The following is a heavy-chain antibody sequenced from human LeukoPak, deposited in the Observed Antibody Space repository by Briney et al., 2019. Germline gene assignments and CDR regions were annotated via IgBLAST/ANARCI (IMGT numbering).Heavy chain of an antibody. Sequence: PGGSLRLSCAASGLTFSTFGMHWVRQAPGKGLEWVAFIRYDGSNKYYADSVKGRFTISRDNSKNTLYLQMNSLRAEDTAVYYCAKLDSGYETGAFDIWGQGTMVTVSS. CDR2: IRYDGSNK. CDR1: GLTFSTFG. V-gene: IGHV3-30*02. CDR3: AKLDSGYETGAFDI. D-gene: IGHD5-12*01. J-gene: IGHJ3*02.